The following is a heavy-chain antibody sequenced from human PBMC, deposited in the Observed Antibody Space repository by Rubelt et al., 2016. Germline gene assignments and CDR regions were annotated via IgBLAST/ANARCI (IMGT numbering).Heavy chain of an antibody. J-gene: IGHJ4*02. Sequence: EVQLVESGGGLVQPGGSLRLSCAASGFSFSAYWMHWVRQVPGKGLMWVSRVDNDGTSTVYADSVEARFTISRDNANNTLYLEMNSLRVEDTAVDYCTGDTFGSRDYWGQGTLVTASS. CDR2: VDNDGTST. CDR1: GFSFSAYW. D-gene: IGHD6-13*01. CDR3: TGDTFGSRDY. V-gene: IGHV3-74*03.